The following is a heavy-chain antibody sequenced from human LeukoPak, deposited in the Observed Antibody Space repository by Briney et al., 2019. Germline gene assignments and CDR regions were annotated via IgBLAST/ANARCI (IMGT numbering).Heavy chain of an antibody. D-gene: IGHD1-1*01. CDR1: GYTFTSYG. V-gene: IGHV1-18*01. Sequence: ASVKVSCKASGYTFTSYGISWVRQAPGQGLEWMGWISAYNGNTSYAQKFQGRVTMTRDTSTSTVYMELSSLRSEDTAVYYCARVGWNDDYDAFDIWGQGTMVTVSS. CDR3: ARVGWNDDYDAFDI. J-gene: IGHJ3*02. CDR2: ISAYNGNT.